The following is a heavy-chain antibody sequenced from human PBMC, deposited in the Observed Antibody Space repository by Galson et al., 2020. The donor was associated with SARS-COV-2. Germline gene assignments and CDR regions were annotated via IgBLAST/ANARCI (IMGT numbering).Heavy chain of an antibody. CDR1: GFTFDDYA. CDR2: ISWNSGSI. J-gene: IGHJ4*02. V-gene: IGHV3-9*01. CDR3: AKGGLGWELQLPLDY. D-gene: IGHD1-26*01. Sequence: GGSLRLSCAASGFTFDDYAMHWVRQAPGKGLEWVSGISWNSGSIGYADSVKGRFTISRDNAKNSLYLQMNSLRAEDTALYYCAKGGLGWELQLPLDYWGQGTLVTVSS.